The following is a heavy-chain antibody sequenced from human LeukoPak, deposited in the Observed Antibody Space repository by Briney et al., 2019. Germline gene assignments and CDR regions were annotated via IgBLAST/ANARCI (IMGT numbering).Heavy chain of an antibody. CDR2: IKHSGST. J-gene: IGHJ3*02. Sequence: PSETPSLTCAVYGGSFSGYYWSWIRQPPGKGLEWIGEIKHSGSTNYNPSLKSRVTISVDTSKNQFSLKLSPVTAADTAVYYCARGLHYDILTGYYLNDAFDIWGQGTMVTVSS. V-gene: IGHV4-34*01. CDR1: GGSFSGYY. CDR3: ARGLHYDILTGYYLNDAFDI. D-gene: IGHD3-9*01.